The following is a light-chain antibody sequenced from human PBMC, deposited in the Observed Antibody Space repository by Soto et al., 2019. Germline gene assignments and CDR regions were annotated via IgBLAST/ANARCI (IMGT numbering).Light chain of an antibody. CDR2: EVS. V-gene: IGLV2-14*01. Sequence: QSALTQPASVSGSPGQSITISGTGTSSDVGTYNFVSWYQQHPGKAPKLMIYEVSSRPSGVSNRFSGSKSGNTASLTISGLQAEDEADYYCSSYSSTSTPWVFGGGTKLTVL. CDR3: SSYSSTSTPWV. J-gene: IGLJ3*02. CDR1: SSDVGTYNF.